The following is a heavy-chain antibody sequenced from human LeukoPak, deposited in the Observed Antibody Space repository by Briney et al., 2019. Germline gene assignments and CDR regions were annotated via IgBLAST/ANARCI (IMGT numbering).Heavy chain of an antibody. J-gene: IGHJ4*02. CDR3: ARVGRNDGYNYPDFDY. CDR2: INHSGST. Sequence: SETLSLTCAVYGGSFSGYYWSWIRQPPGKGLEWIGEINHSGSTNYNPSLKSRVTMSVDTSKNQFSLKLSSVTAADTAVYYCARVGRNDGYNYPDFDYWGQGTLVTVSS. CDR1: GGSFSGYY. D-gene: IGHD5-24*01. V-gene: IGHV4-34*01.